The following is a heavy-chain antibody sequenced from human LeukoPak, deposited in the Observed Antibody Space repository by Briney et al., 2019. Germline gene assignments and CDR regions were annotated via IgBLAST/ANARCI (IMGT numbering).Heavy chain of an antibody. CDR2: ISSSSSYI. J-gene: IGHJ4*02. CDR1: GFTFSSYE. V-gene: IGHV3-21*01. CDR3: APSPPQDY. Sequence: GGSLRLSCAASGFTFSSYEMNWVRQAPGKGLEWVSSISSSSSYIYYADSVTGRFTISRDNAKNSLYLQMNSLRAEDTAVYYCAPSPPQDYWGQGTLVTVSS.